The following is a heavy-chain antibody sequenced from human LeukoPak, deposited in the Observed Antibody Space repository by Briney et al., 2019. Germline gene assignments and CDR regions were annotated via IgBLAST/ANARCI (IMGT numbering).Heavy chain of an antibody. CDR2: INHSGST. Sequence: SETLSLTCAVYGGSFSGYYWSWIRQPPGKGLEGIGEINHSGSTNYNPSLKSGGTISVDTSKTQFPLPLSSVTAADTSVYYCARQGFGELLSGCYSYYYMDVWGKGTTVTISS. J-gene: IGHJ6*03. CDR3: ARQGFGELLSGCYSYYYMDV. V-gene: IGHV4-34*01. CDR1: GGSFSGYY. D-gene: IGHD3-10*01.